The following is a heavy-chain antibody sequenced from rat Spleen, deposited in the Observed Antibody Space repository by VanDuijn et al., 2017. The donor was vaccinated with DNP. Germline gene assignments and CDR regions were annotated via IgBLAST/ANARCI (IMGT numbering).Heavy chain of an antibody. V-gene: IGHV5S13*01. CDR3: ARHRTGSWDY. CDR2: ITSSGGNT. D-gene: IGHD5-1*01. J-gene: IGHJ2*01. Sequence: EVRLMESGGGLVQPGRSLKLSCVASGFSFSNFAMAWVRQAPTKGLEWVASITSSGGNTFYPDSVKGRFTISRDNAENTLYLQMNSLRSEDMATYYCARHRTGSWDYWGQGVMVTVSS. CDR1: GFSFSNFA.